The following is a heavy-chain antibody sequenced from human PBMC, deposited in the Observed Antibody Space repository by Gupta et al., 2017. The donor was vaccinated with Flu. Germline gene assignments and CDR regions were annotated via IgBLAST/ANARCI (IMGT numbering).Heavy chain of an antibody. CDR3: AKEDTAVAGNDNWFQP. J-gene: IGHJ5*02. D-gene: IGHD6-19*01. Sequence: EEQLMASGGGSVQPGGSLGLSCVGSGFTFDKFAMSWVRQSPGKGLEWVSVINAGGSRTFYADSLKGRFTISRDNSRNALFLQMNSLRVEDTATYSCAKEDTAVAGNDNWFQPWGQGTLVTVSS. CDR1: GFTFDKFA. V-gene: IGHV3-23*03. CDR2: INAGGSRT.